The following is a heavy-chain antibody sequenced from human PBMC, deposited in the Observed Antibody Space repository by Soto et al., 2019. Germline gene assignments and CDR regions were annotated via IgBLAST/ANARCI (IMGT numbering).Heavy chain of an antibody. CDR2: ISANNGNT. V-gene: IGHV1-18*01. J-gene: IGHJ4*02. D-gene: IGHD1-26*01. Sequence: QVQLVQSGAEVKKPGASVKVSCKASGYTFTSYGISWVRQAPGQGLEWMGWISANNGNTNYAQKTQGRVTMTTDTSTSTAYMEVRSLRSDDTAVYYCARDGRYSGSYGGYYFDYWGQGTLVTVSS. CDR3: ARDGRYSGSYGGYYFDY. CDR1: GYTFTSYG.